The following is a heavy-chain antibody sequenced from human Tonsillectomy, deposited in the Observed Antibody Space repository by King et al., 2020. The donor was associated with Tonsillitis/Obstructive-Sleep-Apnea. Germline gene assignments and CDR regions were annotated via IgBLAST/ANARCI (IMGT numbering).Heavy chain of an antibody. J-gene: IGHJ6*02. CDR1: GFTFNVAW. CDR2: IKSKADGGTT. V-gene: IGHV3-15*07. CDR3: TTDDVIDKWNNDHYYYYGMDV. Sequence: DVQLVESGGGLVKPGGSLRLSCAASGFTFNVAWMNWVRQAPGKGLEWVGRIKSKADGGTTEYAAPVKGRFTISRDDSKNTLYLQMNSLKIEDTGFYYCTTDDVIDKWNNDHYYYYGMDVWGQGTTVTVSS. D-gene: IGHD1/OR15-1a*01.